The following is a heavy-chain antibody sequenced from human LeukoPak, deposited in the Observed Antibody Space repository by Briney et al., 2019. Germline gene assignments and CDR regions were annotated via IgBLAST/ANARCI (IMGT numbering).Heavy chain of an antibody. CDR1: GGSISSYY. D-gene: IGHD6-6*01. J-gene: IGHJ4*02. V-gene: IGHV4-4*07. CDR2: IYTSGST. Sequence: SETLSLTCTVSGGSISSYYRSWIRQPAGKGLEWIGRIYTSGSTNYNPSLKSRVTMSVDTSKNQFSLKLSSVTAAGTAVYYCARDPGTSIAARRPSVYFDYWGQGTLVTVSS. CDR3: ARDPGTSIAARRPSVYFDY.